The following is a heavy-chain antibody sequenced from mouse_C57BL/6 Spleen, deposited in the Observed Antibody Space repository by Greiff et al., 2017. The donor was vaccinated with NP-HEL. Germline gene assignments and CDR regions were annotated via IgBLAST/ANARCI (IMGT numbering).Heavy chain of an antibody. CDR1: GYTFTSYW. D-gene: IGHD1-1*01. CDR3: ARSNYGSTSYWYFDV. CDR2: IDPSDSYT. V-gene: IGHV1-69*01. Sequence: QVQLQQPGAELVMPGASVKLSCKASGYTFTSYWMHWVKQRPGQGLEWIGEIDPSDSYTNYNQKFKGKSTLTVDKSSSPAYMQLSSLTSEDSAVYYCARSNYGSTSYWYFDVWGTGTTVTVSS. J-gene: IGHJ1*03.